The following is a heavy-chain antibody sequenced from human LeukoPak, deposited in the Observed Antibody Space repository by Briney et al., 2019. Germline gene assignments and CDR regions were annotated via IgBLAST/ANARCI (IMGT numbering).Heavy chain of an antibody. CDR3: ARSARLMKGVVEVTALDD. J-gene: IGHJ4*02. CDR1: GFTFSSYW. Sequence: GGSLRLSCAASGFTFSSYWMSWVRQAPGKGLEWIAYLSSSGSAFSYADSVKGRFTIARDNAKNSVYLEMNSLRADDTAVYYCARSARLMKGVVEVTALDDWGQGTLVTVSS. D-gene: IGHD3-3*01. CDR2: LSSSGSAF. V-gene: IGHV3-48*04.